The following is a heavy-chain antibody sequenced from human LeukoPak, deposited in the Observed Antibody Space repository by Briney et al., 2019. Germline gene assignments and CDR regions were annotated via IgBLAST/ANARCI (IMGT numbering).Heavy chain of an antibody. D-gene: IGHD4-17*01. V-gene: IGHV4-59*12. Sequence: SETLSLTCTVSGGSISSYYWSWIRQPPGKGLEWIGYIYYSGSTNYNPSLKSRVTISVDTSKNQFSLKLSSVTAADTAVYYCAREYGDYVWFDPWGQGTLVTVSS. J-gene: IGHJ5*02. CDR1: GGSISSYY. CDR3: AREYGDYVWFDP. CDR2: IYYSGST.